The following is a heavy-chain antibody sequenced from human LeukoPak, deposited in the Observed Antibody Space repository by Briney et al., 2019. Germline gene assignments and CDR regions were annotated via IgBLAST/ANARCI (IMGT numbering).Heavy chain of an antibody. D-gene: IGHD4-23*01. J-gene: IGHJ4*02. V-gene: IGHV3-23*01. Sequence: PGGSLRLSCAASGFTFSSYAMSWVRQAPGKGLEWVSAISGSGGSTYYADSVKGRFTISRDNSKNTLYLQMNSLRAEDSAVYYCAKVFVTYGGKGGFDYWGQGTLVTVSS. CDR2: ISGSGGST. CDR3: AKVFVTYGGKGGFDY. CDR1: GFTFSSYA.